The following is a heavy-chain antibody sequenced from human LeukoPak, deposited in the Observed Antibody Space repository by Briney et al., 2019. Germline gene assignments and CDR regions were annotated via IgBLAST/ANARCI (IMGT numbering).Heavy chain of an antibody. V-gene: IGHV4-34*01. Sequence: SETLSLTCAVYGGSFSGYYWSWIRQPPGKGLEWIGEINHIGSTNYNPSLKSRVTIPVDTSKNQFSLKLSSVTAADTAVYYCARQARQGGRIAAAGYYYYYMDVWGKGTTVTISS. CDR3: ARQARQGGRIAAAGYYYYYMDV. CDR1: GGSFSGYY. J-gene: IGHJ6*03. CDR2: INHIGST. D-gene: IGHD6-13*01.